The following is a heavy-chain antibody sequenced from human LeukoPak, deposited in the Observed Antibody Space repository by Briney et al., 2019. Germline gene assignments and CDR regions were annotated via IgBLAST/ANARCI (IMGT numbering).Heavy chain of an antibody. CDR1: GYTFTDYY. D-gene: IGHD3-10*01. J-gene: IGHJ4*02. V-gene: IGHV1-2*02. CDR3: ARDRSLAGVPDY. CDR2: INPNSGGT. Sequence: ASVKVSCKASGYTFTDYYMHWVRQAPGQGLEWMGWINPNSGGTNYAQKFQGRVTMTRDTSISTAYMELSRLRSDDTAVYYCARDRSLAGVPDYWGQGTLVTVSS.